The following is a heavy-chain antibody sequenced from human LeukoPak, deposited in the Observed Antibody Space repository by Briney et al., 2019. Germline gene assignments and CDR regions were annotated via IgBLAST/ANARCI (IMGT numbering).Heavy chain of an antibody. Sequence: GGSLRLSCAASGFTFDDYAMHWVRQAPGKGLEWVSGISWNGDTIGYADSVKGRFTMSRDNAKNSLYLQMNSLRAEDMAVYYCAKVTGAWSAFDYWGQGTLVTVSS. CDR2: ISWNGDTI. D-gene: IGHD6-19*01. V-gene: IGHV3-9*03. CDR3: AKVTGAWSAFDY. CDR1: GFTFDDYA. J-gene: IGHJ4*02.